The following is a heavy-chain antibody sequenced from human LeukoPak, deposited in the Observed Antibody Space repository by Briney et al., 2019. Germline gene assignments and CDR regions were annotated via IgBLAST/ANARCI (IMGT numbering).Heavy chain of an antibody. V-gene: IGHV1-2*02. D-gene: IGHD4-11*01. CDR2: ISPNTGDT. J-gene: IGHJ5*02. Sequence: GASVKVSCKASGFRFSSYYMHLVRQAPGQGLEWMGWISPNTGDTSYAQKFQGRVTMTSDTSITTAYMELSSLRSDDTAVYYCARGTPYNPWGQGTLVTVSS. CDR3: ARGTPYNP. CDR1: GFRFSSYY.